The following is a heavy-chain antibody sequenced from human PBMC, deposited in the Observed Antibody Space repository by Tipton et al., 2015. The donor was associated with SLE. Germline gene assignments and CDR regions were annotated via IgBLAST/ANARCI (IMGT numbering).Heavy chain of an antibody. CDR1: GDSISTTTYY. D-gene: IGHD6-19*01. CDR2: IYYSGSSYYSGKT. J-gene: IGHJ6*02. CDR3: ARVVAVAGIHYYSVDI. Sequence: TLSLTCTVSGDSISTTTYYWGWVRQPPGKGLEWIGKIYYSGSSYYSGKTYYNPSLKSRVTISVDASKDQFSLELESVTAADTAVYYCARVVAVAGIHYYSVDIWGQGTTVTVSS. V-gene: IGHV4-39*07.